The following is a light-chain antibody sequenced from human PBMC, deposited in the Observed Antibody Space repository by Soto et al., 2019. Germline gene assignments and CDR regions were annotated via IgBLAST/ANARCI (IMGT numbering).Light chain of an antibody. CDR2: AAS. Sequence: DIQMTQSPTSLSASVGDRVTITCRASQDIRNFVAWYQQKPGKAPKLLIYAASTLQSVVPSRFSGSGSGTDFILTINSLQPEDVATYSCQKYSSVPVFGPGTKVEIK. CDR1: QDIRNF. V-gene: IGKV1-27*01. CDR3: QKYSSVPV. J-gene: IGKJ3*01.